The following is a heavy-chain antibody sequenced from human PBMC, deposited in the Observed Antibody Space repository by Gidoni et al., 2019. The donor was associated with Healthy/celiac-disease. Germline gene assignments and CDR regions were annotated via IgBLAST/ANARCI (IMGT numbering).Heavy chain of an antibody. Sequence: EVQLVESGGGLVKPGGSLRLSCAASGFTFSSHRMNWVRQAPGKGLEWVSSISSSSSYIYYADSVKGRFTISRDNAKNSLYLQMNSLRAEDTAVYYCARDPQTAVRGVVCDYFDYWGQGTLVTVSS. CDR1: GFTFSSHR. V-gene: IGHV3-21*01. CDR2: ISSSSSYI. CDR3: ARDPQTAVRGVVCDYFDY. J-gene: IGHJ4*02. D-gene: IGHD3-10*01.